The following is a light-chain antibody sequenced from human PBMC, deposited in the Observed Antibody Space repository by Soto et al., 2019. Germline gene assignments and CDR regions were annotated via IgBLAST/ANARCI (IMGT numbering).Light chain of an antibody. V-gene: IGLV1-40*01. CDR3: QFYDSSLSAYV. Sequence: QSVLTQPPSVSGAPGQRVTISCTGSSSNIGAGYDVHWYQQLPRTALKLLIYGNSNRPSGVPDRFSGSKSGTSASLAITGRQAEDEADYYCQFYDSSLSAYVFGPGTKLTVL. CDR2: GNS. CDR1: SSNIGAGYD. J-gene: IGLJ1*01.